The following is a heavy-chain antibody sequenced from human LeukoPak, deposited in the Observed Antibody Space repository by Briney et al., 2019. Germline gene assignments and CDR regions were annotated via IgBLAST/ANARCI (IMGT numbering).Heavy chain of an antibody. CDR1: GGTFSSYT. J-gene: IGHJ4*02. D-gene: IGHD2-2*01. CDR3: ARDHGGSGRTRGGTNFDY. Sequence: ASVKVSCKASGGTFSSYTISWVRQAPGQGLEWMGGIIPVFGTANYAQKFQGRVTMTADESTSTAYMELSSLRSEDTAVYYCARDHGGSGRTRGGTNFDYWGQGTLVTVSS. CDR2: IIPVFGTA. V-gene: IGHV1-69*13.